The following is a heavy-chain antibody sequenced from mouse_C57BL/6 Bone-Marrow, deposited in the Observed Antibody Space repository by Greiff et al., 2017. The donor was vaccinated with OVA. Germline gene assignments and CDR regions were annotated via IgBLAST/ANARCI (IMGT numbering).Heavy chain of an antibody. CDR1: GYTFTSYG. J-gene: IGHJ2*01. V-gene: IGHV1-81*01. D-gene: IGHD2-4*01. Sequence: VQLVESGAELARPGASVKLSCKASGYTFTSYGISWVKQRTGQGLEWIGEIYPRSGNTYYNEKFKGKATLTADKSSSTAYMELRSLTSEDSAVYFCARGDDYTVYYFDYWGQGTTLTVSS. CDR3: ARGDDYTVYYFDY. CDR2: IYPRSGNT.